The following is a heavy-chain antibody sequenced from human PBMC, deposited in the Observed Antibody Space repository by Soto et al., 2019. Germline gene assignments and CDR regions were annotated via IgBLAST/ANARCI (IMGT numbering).Heavy chain of an antibody. Sequence: QVQLQQWGAGPLRPLETLSLTCGVSGGSFSGYYWAWIRQSPWKGLEWIGEINDRGSINYNPSLKSRVSISLDTSKNHYSLNLRSVTAADTAVYYCARESHDILAGPPWVWYFDLWGR. D-gene: IGHD3-9*01. CDR1: GGSFSGYY. CDR3: ARESHDILAGPPWVWYFDL. V-gene: IGHV4-34*01. J-gene: IGHJ2*01. CDR2: INDRGSI.